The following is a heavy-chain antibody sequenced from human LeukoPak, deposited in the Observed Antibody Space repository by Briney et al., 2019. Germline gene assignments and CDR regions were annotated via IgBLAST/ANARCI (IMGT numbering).Heavy chain of an antibody. CDR1: GGSISSGGYY. V-gene: IGHV4-31*03. CDR2: IYYSGST. J-gene: IGHJ3*02. Sequence: SETLSLTCTVSGGSISSGGYYWSWIRQHPGKGLEWIGYIYYSGSTYYNPSLKSRVTISVDTSKNQFSLKLSSVTAADTAVYYCATGRGVSVSFWAFDIWGQGKMVTVSS. CDR3: ATGRGVSVSFWAFDI. D-gene: IGHD3-10*01.